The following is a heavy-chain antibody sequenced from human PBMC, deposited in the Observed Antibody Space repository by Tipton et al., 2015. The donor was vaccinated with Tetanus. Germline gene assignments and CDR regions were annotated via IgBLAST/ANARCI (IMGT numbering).Heavy chain of an antibody. CDR2: ISWNSGSI. CDR1: GFTFDDYA. V-gene: IGHV3-9*01. Sequence: SLRLSCAASGFTFDDYAMHWVRQAPGKGLEWVSGISWNSGSIGYADSVEGRFSISRDNAKNSLYLQMNSLRAEDTAVYYCARERGYSGYGIYYYYGMDVWGQGTTVTVSS. D-gene: IGHD5-12*01. J-gene: IGHJ6*02. CDR3: ARERGYSGYGIYYYYGMDV.